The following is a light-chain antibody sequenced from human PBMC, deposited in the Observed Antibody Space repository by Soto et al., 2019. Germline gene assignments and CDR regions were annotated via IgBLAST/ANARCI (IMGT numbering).Light chain of an antibody. CDR3: QQYGNSRGT. V-gene: IGKV1-39*01. Sequence: DIQMTQSPSSLSASVGDRVTITCRASQSISSYLNWYQQKPGKAPKLLIYAASSLQSGVPSRFSGSGSGTDFTLTISRLEPEDFAVYYCQQYGNSRGTFGQGTKVDIK. J-gene: IGKJ1*01. CDR2: AAS. CDR1: QSISSY.